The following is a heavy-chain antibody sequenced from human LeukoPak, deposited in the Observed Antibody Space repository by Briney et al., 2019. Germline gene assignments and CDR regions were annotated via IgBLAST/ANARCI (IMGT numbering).Heavy chain of an antibody. V-gene: IGHV3-30-3*01. Sequence: GGSLRLSCAASGFTFTYYAMHWVRQAPGKGLEWVSVVSDDGSNQDYTDSVKGRFIISRDDSKSTVYLQMNSLRVDDTAMYYCARGPDPVVRGPRRAFDLWGQGTMVTVSS. CDR1: GFTFTYYA. CDR3: ARGPDPVVRGPRRAFDL. CDR2: VSDDGSNQ. D-gene: IGHD3-10*01. J-gene: IGHJ3*01.